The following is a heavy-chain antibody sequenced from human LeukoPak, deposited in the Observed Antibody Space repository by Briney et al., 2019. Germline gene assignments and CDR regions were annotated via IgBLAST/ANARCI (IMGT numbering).Heavy chain of an antibody. J-gene: IGHJ3*02. CDR2: IKQDGSEK. Sequence: TGGSLRLSCAASGFTFSRYWMSWVRQAPGKGREWVANIKQDGSEKYYVDSVKGRFTISRDNAKNSLYLQMNSLRAEDTAVYYCARALVGPNRAFDIWGQGTMVTVAS. CDR3: ARALVGPNRAFDI. CDR1: GFTFSRYW. V-gene: IGHV3-7*01. D-gene: IGHD4/OR15-4a*01.